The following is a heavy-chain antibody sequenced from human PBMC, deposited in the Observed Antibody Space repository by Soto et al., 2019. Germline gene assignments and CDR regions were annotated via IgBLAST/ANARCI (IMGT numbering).Heavy chain of an antibody. CDR1: GYTYISYS. V-gene: IGHV1-3*05. CDR3: AREKWGSGSRWLDP. Sequence: QVQVVQSGAEEKKPGASVKVSCKASGYTYISYSMHWVRQAPGQRLEWMGWINVGNGNTKYSQNFQGIVTINQDTSSSTAYMELSSLTSEGTAVYYCAREKWGSGSRWLDPWGQGTLVTVSS. D-gene: IGHD6-19*01. J-gene: IGHJ5*02. CDR2: INVGNGNT.